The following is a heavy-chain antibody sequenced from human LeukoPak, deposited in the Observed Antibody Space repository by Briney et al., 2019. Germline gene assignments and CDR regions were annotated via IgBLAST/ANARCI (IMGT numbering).Heavy chain of an antibody. CDR2: IKQDGSDK. J-gene: IGHJ4*02. V-gene: IGHV3-7*01. Sequence: EGSLRLSCAASGFTFSTYYMSWVRQAPGKGLEWVANIKQDGSDKSYVDSVKGRFTISRDNAKNSLYLQMNSLRAEDTAVYYCARKESNYVTHFDYWGQGTLVTVSS. D-gene: IGHD4-11*01. CDR3: ARKESNYVTHFDY. CDR1: GFTFSTYY.